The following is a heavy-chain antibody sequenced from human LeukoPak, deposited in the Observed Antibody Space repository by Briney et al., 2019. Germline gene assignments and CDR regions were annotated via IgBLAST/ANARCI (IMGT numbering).Heavy chain of an antibody. Sequence: SETLSLTCTVSGGSISSYYWSWIRQPPGKGLEWIGYIYYSGSTNYNPSLKSRVTISVDTSKNQFSLKLSSVTAADTAVYFCAREDYYNSGGYYLDYWGQGTLVTVSS. D-gene: IGHD3-22*01. CDR3: AREDYYNSGGYYLDY. CDR2: IYYSGST. V-gene: IGHV4-59*08. CDR1: GGSISSYY. J-gene: IGHJ4*02.